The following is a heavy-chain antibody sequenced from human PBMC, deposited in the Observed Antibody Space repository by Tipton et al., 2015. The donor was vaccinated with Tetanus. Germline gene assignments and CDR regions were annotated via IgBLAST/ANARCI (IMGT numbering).Heavy chain of an antibody. V-gene: IGHV1-8*01. Sequence: QLVQSGAEVKKPGASVKVSCKAFAYAFTSYDLNWVRHATGQGLEWLGYMNPNTGHAGYAQKFQGRVTMTTNISISTAYMELRNLRSDDTAVYFWARGNRGSSWYFWGQGTLVTVSS. CDR2: MNPNTGHA. CDR1: AYAFTSYD. CDR3: ARGNRGSSWYF. J-gene: IGHJ4*02. D-gene: IGHD6-13*01.